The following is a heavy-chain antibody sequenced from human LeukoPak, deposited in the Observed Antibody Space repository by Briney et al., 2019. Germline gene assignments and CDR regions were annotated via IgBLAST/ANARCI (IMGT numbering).Heavy chain of an antibody. CDR2: VSGSGGST. Sequence: GGSLRLSCAASGFIFSSYAMSWVRQAPGKGLQWVSGVSGSGGSTYYADSVKGRFTVSRDNSENTLYLQMNHLRAEDSAVYYCAKGGSSGWYDEFDYWGQGTLVTVSS. D-gene: IGHD6-19*01. CDR3: AKGGSSGWYDEFDY. V-gene: IGHV3-23*01. J-gene: IGHJ4*02. CDR1: GFIFSSYA.